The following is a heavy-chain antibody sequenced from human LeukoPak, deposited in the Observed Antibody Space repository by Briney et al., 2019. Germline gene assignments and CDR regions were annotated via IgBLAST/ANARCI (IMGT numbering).Heavy chain of an antibody. J-gene: IGHJ3*02. V-gene: IGHV3-48*03. D-gene: IGHD2/OR15-2a*01. CDR1: GFTFSSHE. CDR3: AREIYDHDAFDI. CDR2: ISSSGSTI. Sequence: GGSLRLSCAASGFTFSSHEMNWVRQAPGKGLEGVSYISSSGSTIYYADSVKGRFTISRDNAKNSLYLQMNSLRAEDTAVYYCAREIYDHDAFDIWGQGTMVTVSS.